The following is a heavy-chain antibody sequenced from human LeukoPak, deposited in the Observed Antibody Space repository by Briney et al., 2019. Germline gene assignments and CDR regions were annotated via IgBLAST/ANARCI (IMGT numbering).Heavy chain of an antibody. V-gene: IGHV3-48*01. D-gene: IGHD3-10*01. CDR2: ISGSSSTI. CDR3: ARDFGERRVPNAFDI. CDR1: GFTFSSYS. J-gene: IGHJ3*02. Sequence: GGSLRLSCAASGFTFSSYSMNWVRQAPGKGLEWVSYISGSSSTIYYADSVKGRFTISRDNAKNSLYLQMNSLRAEDTAVYYCARDFGERRVPNAFDIWGQGTMVTVSS.